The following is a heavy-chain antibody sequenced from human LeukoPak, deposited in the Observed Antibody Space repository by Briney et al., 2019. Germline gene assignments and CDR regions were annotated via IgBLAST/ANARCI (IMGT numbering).Heavy chain of an antibody. CDR2: ISYAGSNI. Sequence: GGSLRLSCAASGFSFRNYGMHWVRQAPGKGLEWVAVISYAGSNIAYADSVKGRFTISRDNYKNTLYLQMNSLRPEDTAVYHCAKEWPWENYYYGMNVWGQGTTVTVSS. CDR3: AKEWPWENYYYGMNV. CDR1: GFSFRNYG. D-gene: IGHD1-26*01. J-gene: IGHJ6*02. V-gene: IGHV3-30*18.